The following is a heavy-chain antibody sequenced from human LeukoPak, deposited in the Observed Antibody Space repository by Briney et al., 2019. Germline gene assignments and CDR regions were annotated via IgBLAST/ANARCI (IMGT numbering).Heavy chain of an antibody. CDR1: GCSISSSGYY. CDR2: IYYSGST. V-gene: IGHV4-39*01. Sequence: SETLSLTCSVSGCSISSSGYYWDWIRQPPGKGLEWVVSIYYSGSTYYNSSVKSRFTISEDTSKNRFSLMLTSVTAADTAVYYCARQVSDYFYYYIDVWGEGTTVIVSS. CDR3: ARQVSDYFYYYIDV. J-gene: IGHJ6*03.